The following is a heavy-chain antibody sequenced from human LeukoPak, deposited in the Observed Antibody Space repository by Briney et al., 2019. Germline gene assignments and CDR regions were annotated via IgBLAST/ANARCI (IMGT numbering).Heavy chain of an antibody. CDR2: INPNSGGT. CDR3: ARANYDFWSGYPLNWFDP. CDR1: GYTFTGYY. J-gene: IGHJ5*02. V-gene: IGHV1-2*02. D-gene: IGHD3-3*01. Sequence: ASVKVSCKASGYTFTGYYVHWVRQAPGQGLEWMGWINPNSGGTNYAQKFQGRVTMTRDTSISTAYMELSRLRSDDTAVYYCARANYDFWSGYPLNWFDPWGQGTLVTVSS.